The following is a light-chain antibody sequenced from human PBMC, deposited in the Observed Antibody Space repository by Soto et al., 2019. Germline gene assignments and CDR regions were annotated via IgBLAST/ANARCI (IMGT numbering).Light chain of an antibody. Sequence: EIVLTQSPATLSLSPGERATLSCRASQSVSIYLAWYQQKPGQAPRLIXYDASNRATGIPARFSGSGSGTDFTLTISSLEPEDFAVYYCQQRSNWPPITFGQGTRLEIK. J-gene: IGKJ5*01. CDR1: QSVSIY. CDR2: DAS. V-gene: IGKV3-11*01. CDR3: QQRSNWPPIT.